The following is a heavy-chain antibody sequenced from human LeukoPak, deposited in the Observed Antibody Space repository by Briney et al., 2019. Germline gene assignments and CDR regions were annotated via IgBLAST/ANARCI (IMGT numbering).Heavy chain of an antibody. Sequence: SETLSLTCAVSGYSISSAYYWGWIRQPPGKGLEWIGEINHSGSTNYNPSLKSRVTISVDTSKNQFSLKLSSVTAADTAVYYCARKGRRGPRGWFDPWGQGTLVTVSS. CDR2: INHSGST. V-gene: IGHV4-38-2*01. D-gene: IGHD1-1*01. CDR3: ARKGRRGPRGWFDP. J-gene: IGHJ5*02. CDR1: GYSISSAYY.